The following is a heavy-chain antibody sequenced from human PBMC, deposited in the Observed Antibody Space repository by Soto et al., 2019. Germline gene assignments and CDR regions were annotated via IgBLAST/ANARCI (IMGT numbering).Heavy chain of an antibody. CDR1: GSTFSSFW. CDR3: SRSLNS. CDR2: INPDGSEK. V-gene: IGHV3-7*01. Sequence: PGGSLRLSCAASGSTFSSFWMDWVRQAPGKGLEWVANINPDGSEKHYVDSVKGRFTISRDNAKNSLYLQMSSLTAEDSALYYCSRSLNSWGQGTRVTVSS. J-gene: IGHJ4*02.